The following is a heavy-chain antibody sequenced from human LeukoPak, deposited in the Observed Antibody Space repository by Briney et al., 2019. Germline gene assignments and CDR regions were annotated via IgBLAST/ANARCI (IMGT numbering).Heavy chain of an antibody. J-gene: IGHJ4*02. Sequence: PGGSQRLSRVACGFNFRRHWMHWVRQAPGKGLFWVARINSDGTSTSYAGSVKGRFNISRGSDKNTLYLQMNSLTGDDTAVYYCARGPTSGGYGVDFWGQGTLVIVSS. V-gene: IGHV3-74*01. CDR1: GFNFRRHW. D-gene: IGHD5-12*01. CDR2: INSDGTST. CDR3: ARGPTSGGYGVDF.